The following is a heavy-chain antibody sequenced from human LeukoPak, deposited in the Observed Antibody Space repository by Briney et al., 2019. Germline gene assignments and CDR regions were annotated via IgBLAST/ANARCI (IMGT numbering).Heavy chain of an antibody. CDR3: AKDLRSSSGRYPTFDY. J-gene: IGHJ4*02. CDR2: ISGSGGST. V-gene: IGHV3-23*01. D-gene: IGHD6-19*01. Sequence: GGSLRLSCAASGFTFSSYAMSWVRQAPGKGLEWVSSISGSGGSTYYADSMKGRFTISRDNSKNTLYLQMNSLRVEDTAVYYCAKDLRSSSGRYPTFDYWGQGTLVTVSS. CDR1: GFTFSSYA.